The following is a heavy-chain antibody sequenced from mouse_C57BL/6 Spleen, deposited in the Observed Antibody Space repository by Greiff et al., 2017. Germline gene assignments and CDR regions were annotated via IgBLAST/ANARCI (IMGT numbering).Heavy chain of an antibody. V-gene: IGHV1-52*01. CDR3: ASRGDVYPFAY. Sequence: QVQLQQPGAELVRPGSSVKLSCKASGYTFTSYWMHWVKQRPIQGLEWIGNIDPSDSETHYNQKFKDKATLTVDKSSSTAYMQLSSLTSEDSAVYYCASRGDVYPFAYWGQGTLVTVSA. D-gene: IGHD2-3*01. CDR1: GYTFTSYW. CDR2: IDPSDSET. J-gene: IGHJ3*01.